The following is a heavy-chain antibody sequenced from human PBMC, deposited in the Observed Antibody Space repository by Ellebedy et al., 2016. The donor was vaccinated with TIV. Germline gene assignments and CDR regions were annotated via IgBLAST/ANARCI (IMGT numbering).Heavy chain of an antibody. CDR2: FYYTGST. V-gene: IGHV4-59*01. CDR3: TSWGDYGGNRHLDY. J-gene: IGHJ4*02. D-gene: IGHD4-23*01. CDR1: GGSISSYF. Sequence: SETLSLXXTVSGGSISSYFWSWIRQPPEKGLEWIGHFYYTGSTNYNPSLKSRVTISGDTSKNQFSLELSSVTAADTAVYYCTSWGDYGGNRHLDYWGQGTPATVAS.